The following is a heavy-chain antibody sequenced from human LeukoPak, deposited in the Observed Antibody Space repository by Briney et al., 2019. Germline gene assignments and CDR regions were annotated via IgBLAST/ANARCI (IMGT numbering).Heavy chain of an antibody. V-gene: IGHV4-59*01. J-gene: IGHJ5*02. CDR1: GGSISSYY. CDR2: IYYSGST. D-gene: IGHD3-16*02. Sequence: SETLSFTCTVSGGSISSYYWSWIRQPPGKGLEWIGYIYYSGSTNYNPSLKSRVTISIDTSKNQFSLKLSSVTAADTAVYYCASYSYGPNWFDPWGQGTLVTVSS. CDR3: ASYSYGPNWFDP.